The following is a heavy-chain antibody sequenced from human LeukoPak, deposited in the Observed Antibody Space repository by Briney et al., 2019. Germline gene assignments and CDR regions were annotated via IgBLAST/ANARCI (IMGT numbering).Heavy chain of an antibody. CDR1: GFTFRDYA. CDR2: IKSKVFGGTT. D-gene: IGHD6-19*01. V-gene: IGHV3-49*04. Sequence: GGSLRLSCTASGFTFRDYAVSWVRQAPGKGLEWVGFIKSKVFGGTTEYAASVKCRFTISRDDSKSLAYLHMNSLKTEDTALYYCARDPVAVSGSNYYYYGMDLWGQGTTVTVS. J-gene: IGHJ6*02. CDR3: ARDPVAVSGSNYYYYGMDL.